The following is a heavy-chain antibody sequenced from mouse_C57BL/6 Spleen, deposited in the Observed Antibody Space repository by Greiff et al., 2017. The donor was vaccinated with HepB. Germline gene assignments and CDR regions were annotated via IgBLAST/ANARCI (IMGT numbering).Heavy chain of an antibody. V-gene: IGHV1-52*01. CDR3: ARSYWAY. Sequence: QVHVKQPGAELVRPGSSVKLSCKASGYTFTSYWMHWVKQRPIQGLEWIGNIDPSDSETHYNQKFKDKATLTVDKSSSTAYMQLSSLTSEDSAVYYCARSYWAYWGQGTTLTVSS. CDR1: GYTFTSYW. CDR2: IDPSDSET. D-gene: IGHD4-1*01. J-gene: IGHJ2*01.